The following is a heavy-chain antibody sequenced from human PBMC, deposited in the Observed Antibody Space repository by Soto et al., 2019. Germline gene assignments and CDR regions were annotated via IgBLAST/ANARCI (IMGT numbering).Heavy chain of an antibody. Sequence: PSETLSLTCTVSGGSISPYYWSWIRQPPGKGLEWVGYIYYSGSTYYNPSLKSRVTISVDTSKNQFSLKLSSVTAADTAVYYCARRDGYYFEYWGQGTLVTVSS. J-gene: IGHJ4*02. CDR1: GGSISPYY. V-gene: IGHV4-59*04. CDR2: IYYSGST. CDR3: ARRDGYYFEY.